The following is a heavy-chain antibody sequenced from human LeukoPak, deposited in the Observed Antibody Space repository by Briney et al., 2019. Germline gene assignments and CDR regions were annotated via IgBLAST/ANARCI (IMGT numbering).Heavy chain of an antibody. J-gene: IGHJ6*02. D-gene: IGHD3-10*01. Sequence: ASVKVSCKASGYTFTGYYIHWVRQAPGQGLEWMGWINPNSGTNYAQKFQGRVTMTTDTSTSTAYMELRSLRSDDTAVYYCAREGYGSGRRLGMDVWGQGTTVTVSS. CDR3: AREGYGSGRRLGMDV. CDR1: GYTFTGYY. CDR2: INPNSGT. V-gene: IGHV1-2*02.